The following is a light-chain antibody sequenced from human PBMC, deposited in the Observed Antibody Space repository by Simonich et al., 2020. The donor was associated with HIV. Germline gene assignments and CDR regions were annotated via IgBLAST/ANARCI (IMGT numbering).Light chain of an antibody. CDR2: DVS. CDR1: SSDVGGYNY. CDR3: SSYTSSSTVV. J-gene: IGLJ3*02. V-gene: IGLV2-14*03. Sequence: QSALTQPASVSGSPGQSITISCPGTSSDVGGYNYVSWYQQHPGNAPQLMIYDVSNRPAGVSNRFSGSKSGNTASLTISGLQAEDEADYYCSSYTSSSTVVFGGGTKLTVL.